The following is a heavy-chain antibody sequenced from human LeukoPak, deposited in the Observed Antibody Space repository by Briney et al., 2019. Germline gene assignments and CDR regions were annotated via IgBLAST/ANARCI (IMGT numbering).Heavy chain of an antibody. J-gene: IGHJ5*02. Sequence: GGSLRLSCAAAGFTFSSYWMSWVRQAPGKGLEWVANIKQEGSDKYYVDSVKGRFTISRDNAKNSVYLQMNSLRAEDTALYYCARAVAENWFDPWGQGTLVTVSS. D-gene: IGHD6-19*01. CDR3: ARAVAENWFDP. CDR2: IKQEGSDK. V-gene: IGHV3-7*01. CDR1: GFTFSSYW.